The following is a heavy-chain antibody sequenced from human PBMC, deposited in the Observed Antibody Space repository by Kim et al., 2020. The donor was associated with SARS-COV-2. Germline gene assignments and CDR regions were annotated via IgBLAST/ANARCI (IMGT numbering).Heavy chain of an antibody. D-gene: IGHD2-15*01. CDR3: VFLLLEGTPYYGMDV. CDR2: INPSGGST. Sequence: ASVKVSCKASGYTFTSYYMHWVRQAPGQGLEWMGIINPSGGSTSYAQKFQGRVTMTRDTSTSTVYMELSSLRSEDTAVYYCVFLLLEGTPYYGMDVWGQGTTVTVSS. CDR1: GYTFTSYY. V-gene: IGHV1-46*01. J-gene: IGHJ6*02.